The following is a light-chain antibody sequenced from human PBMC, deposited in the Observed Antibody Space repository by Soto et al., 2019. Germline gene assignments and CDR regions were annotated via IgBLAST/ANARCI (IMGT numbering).Light chain of an antibody. V-gene: IGLV1-47*01. Sequence: QSVLTQPPSASGTPGQRVTISCSGSSSNIGSNYVYWYQQLPGTAPKLLIYRNNQRPSGVPDRFSASKSGTSASLAISGLRSEDEADYYCAAWDDSLSVVFGGGTKVTVL. J-gene: IGLJ2*01. CDR1: SSNIGSNY. CDR3: AAWDDSLSVV. CDR2: RNN.